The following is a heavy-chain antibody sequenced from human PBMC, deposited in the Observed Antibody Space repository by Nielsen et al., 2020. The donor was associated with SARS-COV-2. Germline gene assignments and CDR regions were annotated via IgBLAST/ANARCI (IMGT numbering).Heavy chain of an antibody. Sequence: GESLKISCAASGFTFSSYSMNWVRQAPGKGLEWVSYISSSSTIYYADSVKGRFTISRDNAKNSLYLQMNSLRDEDTAVYYCARDLKYWGQGTLVTVSS. CDR2: ISSSSTI. J-gene: IGHJ4*02. CDR3: ARDLKY. CDR1: GFTFSSYS. V-gene: IGHV3-48*02.